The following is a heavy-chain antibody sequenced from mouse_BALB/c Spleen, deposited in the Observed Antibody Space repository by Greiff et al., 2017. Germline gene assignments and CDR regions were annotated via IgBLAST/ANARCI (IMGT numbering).Heavy chain of an antibody. CDR1: GYTFTSYW. CDR3: ARSRGDY. J-gene: IGHJ2*01. Sequence: QVQLQQPGAELVKPGAPVKLSCKASGYTFTSYWMNWVKQRPGRGLEWIGRIDPSDSETHYNQKFKDKATLTVDKSSSTAYIQLSSLTSEDSAVYYCARSRGDYWGQGTTLTVSS. CDR2: IDPSDSET. V-gene: IGHV1-69*02.